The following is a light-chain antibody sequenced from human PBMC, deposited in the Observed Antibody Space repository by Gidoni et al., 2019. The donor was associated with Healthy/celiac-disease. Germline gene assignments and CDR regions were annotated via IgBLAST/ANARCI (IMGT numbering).Light chain of an antibody. J-gene: IGLJ2*01. Sequence: QSALTQPRSVSGSPGQSVPISCTGTSSDVGGYNDVSWYQQHPGKAPKLMIYDVSKRPSGVPDRFSGSKSGNTASLTISGLQAEDEADYYCCSYAGSYTFYVVFGGGTKLTVL. CDR3: CSYAGSYTFYVV. V-gene: IGLV2-11*01. CDR2: DVS. CDR1: SSDVGGYND.